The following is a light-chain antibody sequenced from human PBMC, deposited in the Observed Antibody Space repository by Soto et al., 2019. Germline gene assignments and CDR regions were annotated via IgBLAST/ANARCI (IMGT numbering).Light chain of an antibody. V-gene: IGKV2-30*01. CDR2: KVS. J-gene: IGKJ1*01. CDR3: MQGTHWPCT. CDR1: QSLVYSDGDTY. Sequence: DAVLTQSPLSLPVTLGQPATISCRSRQSLVYSDGDTYLNWFQQRPGQSPRRLIYKVSHRDSRGQDQFRGSWSGTDFTREISSVEAQDVGFYYCMQGTHWPCTFGQGPKVEVK.